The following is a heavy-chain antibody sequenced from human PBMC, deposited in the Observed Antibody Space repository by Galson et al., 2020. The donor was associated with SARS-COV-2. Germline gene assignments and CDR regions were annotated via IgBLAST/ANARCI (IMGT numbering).Heavy chain of an antibody. V-gene: IGHV1-2*06. Sequence: EASVKVSCKASGYTFSGHYMHWVRLAPGPGLEWMGRNNPNSGDTDVAQKFQGRVTMTTDTSLTTAYMELSRLTSDDTAVYYCTRGSNSSPFYHFDPWGQGTLVTVSS. D-gene: IGHD3-10*01. CDR3: TRGSNSSPFYHFDP. CDR1: GYTFSGHY. J-gene: IGHJ5*02. CDR2: NNPNSGDT.